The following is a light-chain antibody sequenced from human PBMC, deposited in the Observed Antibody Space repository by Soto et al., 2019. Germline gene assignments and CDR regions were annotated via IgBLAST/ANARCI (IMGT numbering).Light chain of an antibody. Sequence: QSVLTQPPSASGSPGQSVAISCTGTSSDVGGYNYVSWYQQHPGKAPKLMIYEVNKRPSGVPDRFSGSKSGNTASLTVSGLQAEDEADYYCSSSACSSNVFGTGTKVTVL. CDR1: SSDVGGYNY. V-gene: IGLV2-8*01. J-gene: IGLJ1*01. CDR2: EVN. CDR3: SSSACSSNV.